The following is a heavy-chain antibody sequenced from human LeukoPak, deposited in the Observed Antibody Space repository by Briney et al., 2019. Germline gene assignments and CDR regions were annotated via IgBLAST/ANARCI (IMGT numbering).Heavy chain of an antibody. Sequence: SETLSLTCTVSGGSISSSSYYWGWIRQPPGKGLGWIGSIYYCGSTYYNPSLKSRVTISVDTSKNQFSLKLSSVTAADTAVYCCARRGPDPPYCGGDCYSDYWGQGTLVTVSS. D-gene: IGHD2-21*02. V-gene: IGHV4-39*01. CDR2: IYYCGST. CDR1: GGSISSSSYY. J-gene: IGHJ4*02. CDR3: ARRGPDPPYCGGDCYSDY.